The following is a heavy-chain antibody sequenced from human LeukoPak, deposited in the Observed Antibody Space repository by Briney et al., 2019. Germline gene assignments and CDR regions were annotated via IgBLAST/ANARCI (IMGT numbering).Heavy chain of an antibody. J-gene: IGHJ6*03. Sequence: GRSLRLSCAASGFTFSSYGMHWVRQAPGKGLEWVAVISYDGSNKYYADSVKGRFTISRDNSKNTLYLQMNSLRAEDTAVYYCARDFYQDLYYYYYMDVWGKGTTVTVSS. V-gene: IGHV3-30*19. CDR3: ARDFYQDLYYYYYMDV. CDR1: GFTFSSYG. D-gene: IGHD2/OR15-2a*01. CDR2: ISYDGSNK.